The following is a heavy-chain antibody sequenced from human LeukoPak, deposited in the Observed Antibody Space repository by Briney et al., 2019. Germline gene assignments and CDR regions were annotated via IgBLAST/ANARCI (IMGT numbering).Heavy chain of an antibody. D-gene: IGHD2-15*01. CDR3: ARCRCSGGSCYAVEFDY. Sequence: PSETLSLTCAVYGGSFSGYYWSWIRQPPGKGLEWIGEINHSGSTNYNPSLKSRVTISVDTSKNQFSLKLSSVSAADTAVYYCARCRCSGGSCYAVEFDYWGEGSLVTVSS. CDR1: GGSFSGYY. J-gene: IGHJ4*02. V-gene: IGHV4-34*01. CDR2: INHSGST.